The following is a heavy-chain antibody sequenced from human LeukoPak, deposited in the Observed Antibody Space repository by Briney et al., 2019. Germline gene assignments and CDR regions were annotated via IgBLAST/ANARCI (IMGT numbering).Heavy chain of an antibody. CDR3: ARALVVPAVEGAWFDP. D-gene: IGHD2-2*01. V-gene: IGHV3-7*01. Sequence: GGSLRLSCAASGFTFSSYWMSWVRQAPGKGLEWVANIKQDGSEKYYVDSAKGRFTISRDNAKNSLYLQMNSLRAEDTAVYYCARALVVPAVEGAWFDPWGQGTLVTVSS. CDR2: IKQDGSEK. J-gene: IGHJ5*02. CDR1: GFTFSSYW.